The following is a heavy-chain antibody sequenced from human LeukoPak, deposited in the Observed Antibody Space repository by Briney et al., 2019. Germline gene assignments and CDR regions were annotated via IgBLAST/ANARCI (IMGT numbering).Heavy chain of an antibody. J-gene: IGHJ4*02. D-gene: IGHD3-22*01. CDR2: INTNSGKP. CDR3: ARYYYDSSGNANYLDY. V-gene: IGHV7-4-1*02. Sequence: VASVKVSCKASGYTFTRYAMNWVRQAPGQGLEWIGWINTNSGKPTCAQGFTGRFVFSLDTSVSTAYLRISSLKAGDTAVYYCARYYYDSSGNANYLDYWGQGTLVTVSS. CDR1: GYTFTRYA.